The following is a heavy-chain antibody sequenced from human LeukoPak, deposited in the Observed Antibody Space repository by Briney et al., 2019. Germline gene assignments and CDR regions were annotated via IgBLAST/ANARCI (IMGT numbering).Heavy chain of an antibody. J-gene: IGHJ4*02. V-gene: IGHV3-30*04. CDR1: GFTFSSYA. Sequence: GGSLRLSCAASGFTFSSYAMHWVRQAPGKGLEWVAIISYDGNNKNYADSVKGRFTISRDNSKNTLYLQMNSLRAEDTAVYYCARAVLGTTLVTPFDPFDYWGQGTLVTVSS. CDR2: ISYDGNNK. D-gene: IGHD5-18*01. CDR3: ARAVLGTTLVTPFDPFDY.